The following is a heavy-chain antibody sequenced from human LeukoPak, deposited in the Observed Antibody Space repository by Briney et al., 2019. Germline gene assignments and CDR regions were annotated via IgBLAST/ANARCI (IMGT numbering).Heavy chain of an antibody. CDR2: IYYSGST. CDR1: GGSISSGGYY. Sequence: SQTLSLTCTVSGGSISSGGYYWSWIRQHPGKGLEWIGYIYYSGSTYYNPSLKSRVTISVDTSKNQFSLKLSSVTAADTAAYYCARGASYVWGSYRYGEYFQHWGQGTLVTVSS. CDR3: ARGASYVWGSYRYGEYFQH. D-gene: IGHD3-16*02. V-gene: IGHV4-31*03. J-gene: IGHJ1*01.